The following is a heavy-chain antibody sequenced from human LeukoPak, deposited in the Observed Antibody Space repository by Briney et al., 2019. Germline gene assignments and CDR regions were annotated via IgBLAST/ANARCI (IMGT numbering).Heavy chain of an antibody. D-gene: IGHD4-23*01. Sequence: GGSLRLSCGASGFTFGTYWMHWVRHAPGKGLVWVSGINSDGGTTTYADSVKGRFTISRDNSKSTLYLQMSSLRAEDTAVYYCAKIGFPTTVLTPGTVWWGQGTLVTVSS. J-gene: IGHJ4*02. CDR2: INSDGGTT. CDR1: GFTFGTYW. CDR3: AKIGFPTTVLTPGTVW. V-gene: IGHV3-74*01.